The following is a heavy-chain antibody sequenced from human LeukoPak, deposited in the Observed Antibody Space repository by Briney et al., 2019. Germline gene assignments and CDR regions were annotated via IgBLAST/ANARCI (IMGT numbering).Heavy chain of an antibody. J-gene: IGHJ4*02. D-gene: IGHD3-9*01. CDR3: ASDYDIYPD. CDR2: ISGSGGFT. V-gene: IGHV3-23*01. Sequence: GGSPRLSCAASGFTFNNYAMSWVRQAPGKGLEWVSVISGSGGFTYYADSVKGRFTISRDNSKNTLYLQMNSLRAEDTAVYYCASDYDIYPDWGQGTLVIVSS. CDR1: GFTFNNYA.